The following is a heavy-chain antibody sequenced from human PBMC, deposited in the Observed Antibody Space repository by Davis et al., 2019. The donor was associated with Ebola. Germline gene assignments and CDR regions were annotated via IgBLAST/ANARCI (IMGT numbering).Heavy chain of an antibody. V-gene: IGHV4-34*01. J-gene: IGHJ6*02. CDR2: INHSGST. CDR1: GGSFSGYY. Sequence: MPSETLSLTCAVYGGSFSGYYWSWIRQPPGKGLEWIGEINHSGSTNYNPSLKSRVTISVDTSKNQFPLKVRSVTAADTAVYYRAGSRIVVVVAANRGNYYYYGMDVWGQGTTVTVSS. D-gene: IGHD2-15*01. CDR3: AGSRIVVVVAANRGNYYYYGMDV.